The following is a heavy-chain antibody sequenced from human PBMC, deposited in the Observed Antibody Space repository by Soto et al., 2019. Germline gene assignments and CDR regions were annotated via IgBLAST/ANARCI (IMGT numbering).Heavy chain of an antibody. CDR1: GYTFTDAW. CDR2: VYPGDSQT. J-gene: IGHJ4*02. V-gene: IGHV5-51*01. Sequence: PXESLKISFKASGYTFTDAWIGWVRQMPGKGLEWMGIVYPGDSQTRYNPSFQGQITISADKSITTAYLQWTSLKASDSAMYYCARQKGYWGQGTLVTVS. CDR3: ARQKGY.